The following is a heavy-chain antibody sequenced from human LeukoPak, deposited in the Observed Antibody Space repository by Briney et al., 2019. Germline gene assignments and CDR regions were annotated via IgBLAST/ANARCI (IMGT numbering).Heavy chain of an antibody. V-gene: IGHV4-59*01. CDR3: AREYQLLYDY. CDR1: GGSISSYY. J-gene: IGHJ4*02. CDR2: IYYSGST. D-gene: IGHD2-2*02. Sequence: SETLSLTCTVSGGSISSYYWSWIRQPPGKGLEWIGYIYYSGSTNYNPSLKSRVTISVDTSTNQFSLKLSSVTAADTAVYYCAREYQLLYDYWGQGTLVTVSS.